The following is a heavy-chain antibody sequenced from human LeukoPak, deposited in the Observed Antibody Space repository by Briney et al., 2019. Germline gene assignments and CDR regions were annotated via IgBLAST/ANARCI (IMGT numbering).Heavy chain of an antibody. CDR2: ISSSSSNI. CDR3: ARGGYSSSSYFYYYVDV. J-gene: IGHJ6*03. Sequence: GGSLRLSCAASGFTLSTYDMHWVRQAPGKGLEWVSYISSSSSNIYDADSMKGRFTLSRDNTKNSLYLQMNSLRDEDTAVYYCARGGYSSSSYFYYYVDVWGKGTTVTVSS. CDR1: GFTLSTYD. D-gene: IGHD6-6*01. V-gene: IGHV3-21*06.